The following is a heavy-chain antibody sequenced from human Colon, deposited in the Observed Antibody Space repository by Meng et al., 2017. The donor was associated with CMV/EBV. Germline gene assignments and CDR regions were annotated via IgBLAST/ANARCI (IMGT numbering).Heavy chain of an antibody. CDR2: LHIHNGNT. V-gene: IGHV1-8*01. CDR1: GNPFGTYD. CDR3: APSFGESPFDY. D-gene: IGHD3-10*01. J-gene: IGHJ4*02. Sequence: QVQLVQSGAEVKQPGASVKVSCKASGNPFGTYDINWARQATGQGLEWMGWLHIHNGNTGYAQKFQGRVSLTRDTSISTAYMELSSLRSEDTAVYYCAPSFGESPFDYWGQGTLVTVSS.